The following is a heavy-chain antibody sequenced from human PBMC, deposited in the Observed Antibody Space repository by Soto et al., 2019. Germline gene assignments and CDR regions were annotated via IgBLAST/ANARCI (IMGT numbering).Heavy chain of an antibody. D-gene: IGHD6-19*01. CDR1: GGTFSSQG. CDR2: IIPFFGTA. Sequence: QVQLVQSGAEVKKPGSSVKASGKASGGTFSSQGIFWVRQPPEQGLEWRGGIIPFFGTANYAQKFQGRVTITADESTNTAYMELSRLRSDDTAVYYCARRAVYLSSGYYYFDYWGQGTLVTVSS. CDR3: ARRAVYLSSGYYYFDY. J-gene: IGHJ4*02. V-gene: IGHV1-69*01.